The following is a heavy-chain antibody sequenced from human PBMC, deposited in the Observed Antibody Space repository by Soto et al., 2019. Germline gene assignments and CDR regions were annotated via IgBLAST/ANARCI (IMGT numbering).Heavy chain of an antibody. D-gene: IGHD6-13*01. Sequence: GGSLRLSCAASGFTFSSYGMHWVRQAPGKGLEWVAVIWYDGSNKYYADSVKGRFTISRDNSKNTLYLQMNSLRAEDTAVYYCARGIAAAGTWARRYYYYYMDVWGKGTTVTVSS. CDR2: IWYDGSNK. CDR1: GFTFSSYG. J-gene: IGHJ6*03. V-gene: IGHV3-33*01. CDR3: ARGIAAAGTWARRYYYYYMDV.